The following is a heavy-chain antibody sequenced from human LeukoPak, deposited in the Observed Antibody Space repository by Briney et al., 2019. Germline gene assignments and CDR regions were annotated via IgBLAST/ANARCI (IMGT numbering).Heavy chain of an antibody. D-gene: IGHD3-22*01. CDR1: GGSISSYY. V-gene: IGHV4-59*08. CDR3: ARQYYYDSSGYYYAAFDI. CDR2: IYYSGST. J-gene: IGHJ3*02. Sequence: SETLSLTRTVSGGSISSYYWSWIRQPPGKGLEWIGYIYYSGSTSYNPSLKSRVTISVDTSKNQFSLKLSSVTAADTAVYYCARQYYYDSSGYYYAAFDIWGQGTMVTVSS.